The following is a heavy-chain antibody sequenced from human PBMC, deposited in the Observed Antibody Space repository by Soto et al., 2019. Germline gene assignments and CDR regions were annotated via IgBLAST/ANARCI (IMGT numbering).Heavy chain of an antibody. CDR1: GDSFSRFA. Sequence: QVQLVQSGPEVKKPGSSLTVSCKSYGDSFSRFAVSRVRQAPGEGLEWMGGIIPVTGTANYIDKFRDRLTITADESSSTVYMELSSLRSEDTAVYYCARLGLDLDFDHWGQGTLVTVSS. CDR3: ARLGLDLDFDH. CDR2: IIPVTGTA. V-gene: IGHV1-69*01. J-gene: IGHJ4*02.